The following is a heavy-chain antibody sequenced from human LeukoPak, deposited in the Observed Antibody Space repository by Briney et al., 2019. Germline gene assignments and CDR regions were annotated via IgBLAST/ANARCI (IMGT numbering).Heavy chain of an antibody. J-gene: IGHJ4*02. CDR3: ARGPCGYHNT. CDR1: EFSVGSNY. CDR2: IYSGGNT. D-gene: IGHD5-12*01. V-gene: IGHV3-66*01. Sequence: GGPLRLSCAASEFSVGSNYMTWVHQAPERVLERVSLIYSGGNTYYADSVQGRFTISRDNSKNTLYLQMNSLRAEDTAVYYCARGPCGYHNTGGQGTLVTVSS.